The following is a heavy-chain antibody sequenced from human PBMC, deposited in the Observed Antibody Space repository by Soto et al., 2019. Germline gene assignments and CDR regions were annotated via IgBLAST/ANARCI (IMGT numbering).Heavy chain of an antibody. D-gene: IGHD2-2*01. J-gene: IGHJ6*03. CDR1: GFTFSDYY. V-gene: IGHV3-11*01. CDR3: ARDQEVVPAAIRIGYYMDV. CDR2: ISSSGSTI. Sequence: GGSLRLSCAASGFTFSDYYMSWIRQAPGKGLEWVSYISSSGSTIYYADSVKGRFTISRDNAKNSLYLQMNSLRAEDTAVYYCARDQEVVPAAIRIGYYMDVWGKGTTVTVSS.